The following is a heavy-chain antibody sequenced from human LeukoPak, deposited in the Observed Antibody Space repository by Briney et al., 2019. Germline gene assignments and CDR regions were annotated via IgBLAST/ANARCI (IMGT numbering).Heavy chain of an antibody. CDR2: INWNGGNT. Sequence: PGGSLRLSCAASEFNFGDYVMNWVRQAPGKGLEWVSGINWNGGNTGYADSVKGRFTISRDNAKKSLYLQMNSLRAEDTALYYCAKDPQEYQLHRMGDYWGQGTLVTVSS. J-gene: IGHJ4*02. CDR1: EFNFGDYV. V-gene: IGHV3-20*04. CDR3: AKDPQEYQLHRMGDY. D-gene: IGHD2-2*01.